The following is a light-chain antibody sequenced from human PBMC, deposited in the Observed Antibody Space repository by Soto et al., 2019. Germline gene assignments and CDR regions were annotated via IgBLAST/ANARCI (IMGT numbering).Light chain of an antibody. CDR2: GAS. J-gene: IGKJ4*01. V-gene: IGKV3-20*01. CDR3: QQYGSTPRT. Sequence: EIVLTQSPATLSLSPGARATLSCGASQSVTGNYLAWFQQRPGQAPRLLIYGASTRASGIPDRFSGSGSGTDFTLIISRPEPEDFAVYYCQQYGSTPRTFGGGTNVEIK. CDR1: QSVTGNY.